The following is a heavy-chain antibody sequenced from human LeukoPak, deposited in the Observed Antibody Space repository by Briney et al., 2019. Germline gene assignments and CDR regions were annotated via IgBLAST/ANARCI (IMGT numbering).Heavy chain of an antibody. CDR3: ARGYDNSGYAH. V-gene: IGHV4-38-2*02. J-gene: IGHJ4*02. D-gene: IGHD3-22*01. CDR2: IYHSGST. CDR1: GYSISSGYY. Sequence: PSETLSLTCTVSGYSISSGYYWGRIRQPPGRGLEWIGSIYHSGSTFYNPSLKSRVTISVDTSKNQFSLELNSVTAADTAVYYCARGYDNSGYAHWGQGTLVTVSS.